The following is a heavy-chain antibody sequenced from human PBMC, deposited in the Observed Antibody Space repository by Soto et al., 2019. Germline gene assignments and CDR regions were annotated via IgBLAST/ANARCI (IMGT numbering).Heavy chain of an antibody. CDR1: GGSISSYY. CDR2: IYYSGST. D-gene: IGHD3-22*01. J-gene: IGHJ4*02. CDR3: ARGAYYYDSSGYYFDY. Sequence: SETLSLTCTVSGGSISSYYWSWIRQPPGKGLEWIGYIYYSGSTNYNPSLKSRVTISVDTSKNQFSLKLSSVTAADTAVYYCARGAYYYDSSGYYFDYWGQGTLVTVSS. V-gene: IGHV4-59*01.